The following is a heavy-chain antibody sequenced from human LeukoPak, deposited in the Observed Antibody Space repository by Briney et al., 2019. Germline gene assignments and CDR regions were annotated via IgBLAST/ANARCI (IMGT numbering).Heavy chain of an antibody. J-gene: IGHJ4*02. CDR1: GFTFSSYW. V-gene: IGHV3-7*01. D-gene: IGHD1-7*01. Sequence: GGSLRLSCAASGFTFSSYWMSWVRQAPGKGLEWVANIKQDGSEKYYVDSVKGRFTISRDNAKSSLYLQMNSLRAEDTAVYYCAREDQYNWNYAGQFDYWGQGTLVTVSS. CDR2: IKQDGSEK. CDR3: AREDQYNWNYAGQFDY.